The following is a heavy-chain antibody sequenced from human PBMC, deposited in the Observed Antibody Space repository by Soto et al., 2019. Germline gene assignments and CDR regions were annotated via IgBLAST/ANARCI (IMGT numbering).Heavy chain of an antibody. CDR3: ARDSWSGYYDYYYYYGMDV. Sequence: SETLSLTCTVSGGSISSGDYYWSWIRQPPGKGLEWIGYIYYSGSTYYNPSLKSRVTISVDTSKNQFSLKLSSVTAADTAVYYCARDSWSGYYDYYYYYGMDVWGQGTTVTVSS. CDR1: GGSISSGDYY. J-gene: IGHJ6*02. D-gene: IGHD3-3*01. CDR2: IYYSGST. V-gene: IGHV4-30-4*01.